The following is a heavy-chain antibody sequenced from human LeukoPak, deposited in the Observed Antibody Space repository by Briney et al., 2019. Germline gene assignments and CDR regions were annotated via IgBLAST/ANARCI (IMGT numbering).Heavy chain of an antibody. CDR3: ARDRSPGSY. Sequence: GGSLRLPCAASGFSFSTYWMGWVRQAPGKGLEWVANIKQDGSEEYYVDSVKGRFTISRDNAKNSLYLQMSGLRAEDTAVYYCARDRSPGSYWGQGTLVTVSS. CDR2: IKQDGSEE. V-gene: IGHV3-7*03. J-gene: IGHJ4*02. CDR1: GFSFSTYW. D-gene: IGHD3-10*01.